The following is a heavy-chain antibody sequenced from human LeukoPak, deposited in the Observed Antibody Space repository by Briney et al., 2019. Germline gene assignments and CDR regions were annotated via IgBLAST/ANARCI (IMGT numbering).Heavy chain of an antibody. J-gene: IGHJ4*02. Sequence: SETLSLTCTVSGGSISSYYWSWIRQPPGKGLEWIGYIYYSGSTNYNPSLKSRVTISVDTSKNQFSLKLSSVTAADTAVYYCARQKQTYYDILTGYYIPPRYFDYWGQGTLVTVSS. D-gene: IGHD3-9*01. CDR3: ARQKQTYYDILTGYYIPPRYFDY. CDR2: IYYSGST. CDR1: GGSISSYY. V-gene: IGHV4-59*01.